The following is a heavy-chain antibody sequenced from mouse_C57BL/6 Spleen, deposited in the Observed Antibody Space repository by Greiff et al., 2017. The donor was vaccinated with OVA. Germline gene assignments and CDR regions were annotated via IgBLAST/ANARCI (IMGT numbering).Heavy chain of an antibody. CDR2: ISSGSSTI. CDR3: ARSPDYGSSLDY. V-gene: IGHV5-17*01. J-gene: IGHJ2*01. D-gene: IGHD1-1*01. CDR1: GFTFSDYG. Sequence: EVKLVESGGGLVKPGGSLKLSCAASGFTFSDYGMHWVRQAPEKGLEWVAYISSGSSTIYYADTVKGRFTISRDNAKNTLFLQMTSLRSEDTAMYYCARSPDYGSSLDYWGQGTTLTVSS.